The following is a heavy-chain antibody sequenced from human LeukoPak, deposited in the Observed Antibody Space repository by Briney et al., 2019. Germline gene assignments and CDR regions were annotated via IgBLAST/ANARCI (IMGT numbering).Heavy chain of an antibody. Sequence: GGSLRLSCAASGFTFSNSVMSWVRQAPGKGLEWVANVDQDGSEKYYVGSVKGRFTISRDNTKNALYLQMNSLRVEDTAVYYCARGWASSRRKAFDIWGQGTMVTVSS. CDR2: VDQDGSEK. J-gene: IGHJ3*02. CDR1: GFTFSNSV. D-gene: IGHD3-16*01. CDR3: ARGWASSRRKAFDI. V-gene: IGHV3-7*03.